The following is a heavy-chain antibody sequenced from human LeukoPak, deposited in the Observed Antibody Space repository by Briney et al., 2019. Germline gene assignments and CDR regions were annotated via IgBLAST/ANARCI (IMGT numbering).Heavy chain of an antibody. CDR2: FDPEDGET. CDR1: GYTLTELF. D-gene: IGHD3-10*01. V-gene: IGHV1-24*01. CDR3: ATNINGYYGSGSYSP. Sequence: ASVKVSCKVSGYTLTELFMHWLRQAPGKGLAWMGGFDPEDGETTYAQKFQGRVTMTEDTSTDTAYMELSSRRCEDTAVYYCATNINGYYGSGSYSPWGQGTLVTVSS. J-gene: IGHJ5*02.